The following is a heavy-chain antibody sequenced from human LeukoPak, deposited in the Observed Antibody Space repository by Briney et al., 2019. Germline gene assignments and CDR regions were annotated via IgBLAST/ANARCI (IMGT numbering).Heavy chain of an antibody. J-gene: IGHJ5*02. CDR2: IYHSGST. D-gene: IGHD1-20*01. V-gene: IGHV4-38-2*02. Sequence: SETLSLTCTVSGYSISSGYYWGWIRPPPGKGLEWIGSIYHSGSTYYNPSLKSRVTISVDTSKNQFSLKLSSVTAADTAVYYCARSVRGITGTTGWFDPWGQGTLVTVSS. CDR3: ARSVRGITGTTGWFDP. CDR1: GYSISSGYY.